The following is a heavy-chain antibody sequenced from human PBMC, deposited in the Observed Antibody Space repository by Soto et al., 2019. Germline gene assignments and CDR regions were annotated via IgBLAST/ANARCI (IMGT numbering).Heavy chain of an antibody. V-gene: IGHV1-18*01. CDR2: ISAYNGNT. CDR3: ARRLRLGELSLPRYYYYYGMDV. J-gene: IGHJ6*02. Sequence: ASVKVSCKASGYTFTSYGISWVRQAPGQGLEWMGWISAYNGNTNYAQKLQGRVTMTTDTSTSTAYMELRSLRSDDTAVYYCARRLRLGELSLPRYYYYYGMDVWGQGTTVTVSS. D-gene: IGHD3-16*02. CDR1: GYTFTSYG.